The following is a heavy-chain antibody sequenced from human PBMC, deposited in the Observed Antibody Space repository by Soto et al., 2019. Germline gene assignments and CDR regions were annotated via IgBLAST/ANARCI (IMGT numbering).Heavy chain of an antibody. Sequence: VGSLRLSCAASGFTFSSYPMNWVRQAPGKGLEWMSYIGGSSGTIYYADSVKGRFTISRDNAKNSLFLQMNSLRAEDTAVYYCAREGLSSNWLNWFDPWGQGTLVT. V-gene: IGHV3-48*01. CDR2: IGGSSGTI. CDR3: AREGLSSNWLNWFDP. CDR1: GFTFSSYP. D-gene: IGHD6-13*01. J-gene: IGHJ5*02.